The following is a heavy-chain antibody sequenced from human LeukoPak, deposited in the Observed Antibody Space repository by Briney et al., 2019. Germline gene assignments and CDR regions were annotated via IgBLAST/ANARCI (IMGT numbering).Heavy chain of an antibody. V-gene: IGHV1-18*01. CDR1: GYTFTNYG. D-gene: IGHD3-10*01. CDR2: ISGYNGNT. CDR3: ARVRVGLTMVRGVISNFDY. Sequence: ASVKVSCKASGYTFTNYGISWVRQAPGQGLEWMGWISGYNGNTNYEQKLQARVTLSTDTSTSTAYMELRSLRSDDTAVYYCARVRVGLTMVRGVISNFDYWGQGTLVTVSS. J-gene: IGHJ4*02.